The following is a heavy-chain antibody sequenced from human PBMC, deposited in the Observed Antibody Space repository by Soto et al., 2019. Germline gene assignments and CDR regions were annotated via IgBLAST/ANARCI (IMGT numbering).Heavy chain of an antibody. V-gene: IGHV5-51*01. J-gene: IGHJ6*02. Sequence: RGESLKISCKGSGYSFTSNWIGWVRQMPGKGLEWMGIIYPGDSDTRYSSAFQGQVTISADKSISTAYLQWSSLKASDTAMYYCARPLSPYYYYYGMDVWGQGTTVTVSS. CDR3: ARPLSPYYYYYGMDV. CDR2: IYPGDSDT. CDR1: GYSFTSNW.